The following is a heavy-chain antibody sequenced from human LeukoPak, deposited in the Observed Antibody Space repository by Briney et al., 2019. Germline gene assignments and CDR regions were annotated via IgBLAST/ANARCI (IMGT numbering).Heavy chain of an antibody. J-gene: IGHJ3*02. D-gene: IGHD3-3*01. CDR1: GGSISSHY. CDR2: IYYSGST. CDR3: ASVVTIFGVVTHDAFDI. Sequence: SETLSLTCTVSGGSISSHYWSWIRQPPGKGLEWIGYIYYSGSTNYNPSLTSRVTISVDTSKNQFSLKLSSVTAADTAVYYCASVVTIFGVVTHDAFDIWGQGTMVTVSS. V-gene: IGHV4-59*11.